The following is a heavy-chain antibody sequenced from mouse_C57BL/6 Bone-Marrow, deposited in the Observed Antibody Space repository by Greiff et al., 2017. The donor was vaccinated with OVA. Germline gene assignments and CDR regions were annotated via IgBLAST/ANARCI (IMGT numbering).Heavy chain of an antibody. Sequence: GGGLVQPKGSLKLSCAASGFSFNTYAMNWVRQAPGKGLEWVARIRSKSNNYATYYADSVKDRFTISRDDSESMLYLQMNNLKTEDTAMYYCVRQGWLLGESYAMDYWGQGTSVTVSS. CDR1: GFSFNTYA. CDR2: IRSKSNNYAT. V-gene: IGHV10-1*01. D-gene: IGHD2-3*01. CDR3: VRQGWLLGESYAMDY. J-gene: IGHJ4*01.